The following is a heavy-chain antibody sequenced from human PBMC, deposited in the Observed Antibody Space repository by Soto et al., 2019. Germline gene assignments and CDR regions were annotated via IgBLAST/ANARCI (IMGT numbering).Heavy chain of an antibody. CDR3: ARHSITLGGYSYGYLGY. CDR1: GYSFTSYW. D-gene: IGHD5-18*01. CDR2: IYPGDSDT. Sequence: GESLKISCKGSGYSFTSYWIGWVRQMPGKGLEWMGIIYPGDSDTRYSPSLQGQVTISADKSISTAYLQWSSLKASDTAMYYCARHSITLGGYSYGYLGYWGQGTLVTVSS. V-gene: IGHV5-51*01. J-gene: IGHJ4*02.